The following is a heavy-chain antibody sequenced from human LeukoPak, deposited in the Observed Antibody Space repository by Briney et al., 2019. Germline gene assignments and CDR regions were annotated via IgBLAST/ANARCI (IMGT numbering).Heavy chain of an antibody. V-gene: IGHV3-74*01. CDR3: ARGATYAYYQDY. CDR2: INTDGSST. CDR1: GFTFSSYW. D-gene: IGHD1-26*01. Sequence: GGSLRLSCAASGFTFSSYWMHWVRQAPGKGLVWVSRINTDGSSTYYANSVKGRFTISRDNSKNTLYLQMNSLRAEDTAVYYCARGATYAYYQDYWGQGALVTVSS. J-gene: IGHJ4*02.